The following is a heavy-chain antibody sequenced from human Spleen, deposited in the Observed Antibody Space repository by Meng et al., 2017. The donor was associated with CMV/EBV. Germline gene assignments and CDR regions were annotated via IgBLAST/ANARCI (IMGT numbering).Heavy chain of an antibody. Sequence: ESLKISCAASGFTFDDYNMHWVRQAPGKGLKWIGEINHSGSTNYNPSLKSRVTISVDTSKNQFSLKLSSVTAADTAVYYCARGRSYSNSFGMDVWGQGTTVTVSS. V-gene: IGHV4-34*01. J-gene: IGHJ6*02. D-gene: IGHD1-26*01. CDR1: GFTFDDYN. CDR3: ARGRSYSNSFGMDV. CDR2: INHSGST.